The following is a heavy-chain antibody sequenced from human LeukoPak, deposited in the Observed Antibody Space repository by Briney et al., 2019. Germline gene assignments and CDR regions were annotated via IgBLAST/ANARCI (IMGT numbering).Heavy chain of an antibody. CDR1: GYIFSSYW. D-gene: IGHD5-24*01. CDR3: ARASRDGYNQNFDH. V-gene: IGHV5-51*01. J-gene: IGHJ4*02. Sequence: GESLKISCKGLGYIFSSYWNAWVRQRPGKGLEWMGIIYPGGSETRYDPSFQGQVTISADSSTSTAYLQWSSLRASDTAMYYCARASRDGYNQNFDHWGQGILVTVSS. CDR2: IYPGGSET.